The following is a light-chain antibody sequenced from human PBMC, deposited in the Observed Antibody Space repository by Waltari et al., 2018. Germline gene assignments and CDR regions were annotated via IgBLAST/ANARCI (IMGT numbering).Light chain of an antibody. CDR3: QQYFSVPWT. CDR1: QSVFYGANNKNY. CDR2: WAS. Sequence: DIALTQSPDSLSVYLGERATISCKSSQSVFYGANNKNYLAWYRQKPGQPPKLLIYWASTRESGVPDRFSGSGSGTDFTLTINSLQADDVAVYYCQQYFSVPWTFGQGTKVEIK. V-gene: IGKV4-1*01. J-gene: IGKJ1*01.